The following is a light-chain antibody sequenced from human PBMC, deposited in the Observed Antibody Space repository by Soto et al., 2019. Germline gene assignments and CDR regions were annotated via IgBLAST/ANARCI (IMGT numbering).Light chain of an antibody. CDR2: DVS. Sequence: QSALTQPSSVSGAPGQSVTISCTGTSSDVGGYNYVSWYQHHPGKAPKLMIYDVSKRPSGVPDRFSGSKSGNTASLTISGLQAEDEADYYCCSYAGSYTFLFGGGTKVTVL. CDR3: CSYAGSYTFL. CDR1: SSDVGGYNY. V-gene: IGLV2-11*01. J-gene: IGLJ3*02.